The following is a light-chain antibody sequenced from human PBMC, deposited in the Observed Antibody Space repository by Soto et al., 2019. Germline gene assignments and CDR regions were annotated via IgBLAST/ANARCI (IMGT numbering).Light chain of an antibody. CDR1: SSDVGSYNV. V-gene: IGLV2-23*01. Sequence: QSALTQPASVSGSPGQSITISCTGTSSDVGSYNVVSWYQQHPGKAPKLMIHEGSKRPSGVSNRFSGFKSGNTASLTISGLQAEDEADYYCCSYAGSSTYVVFGGGTQLTVL. CDR2: EGS. J-gene: IGLJ2*01. CDR3: CSYAGSSTYVV.